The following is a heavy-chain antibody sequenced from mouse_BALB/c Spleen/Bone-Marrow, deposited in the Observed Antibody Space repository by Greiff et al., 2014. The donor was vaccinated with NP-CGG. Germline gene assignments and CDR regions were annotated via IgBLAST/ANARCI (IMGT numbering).Heavy chain of an antibody. D-gene: IGHD1-2*01. CDR2: ILPGTGST. CDR1: GYTFSHYW. V-gene: IGHV1-9*01. CDR3: TRSLRRYFDY. J-gene: IGHJ2*01. Sequence: VKLQESGAELMKPGASVKISCKATGYTFSHYWIEWVKQGPGHGLEWIGEILPGTGSTKYNEKLKGKATITADTSSSTAYMQLSSLTSEDSAVYYCTRSLRRYFDYWGQGTTLTVSS.